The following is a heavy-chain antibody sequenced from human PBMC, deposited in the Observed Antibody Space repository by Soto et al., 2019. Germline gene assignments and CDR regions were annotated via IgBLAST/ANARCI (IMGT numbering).Heavy chain of an antibody. CDR1: GFTFSSYG. J-gene: IGHJ4*02. Sequence: QVQLVESGGGVVQPGRSLRLSCAASGFTFSSYGMHWVRQAPGKGLEWVAVISYDGSNKYYADSVKGRFTISRDNSKHTLYLKINTRRAEDTAVYYCAKDSRVYSYGRGTIDYWGQGSLVTVSS. D-gene: IGHD5-18*01. CDR3: AKDSRVYSYGRGTIDY. CDR2: ISYDGSNK. V-gene: IGHV3-30*18.